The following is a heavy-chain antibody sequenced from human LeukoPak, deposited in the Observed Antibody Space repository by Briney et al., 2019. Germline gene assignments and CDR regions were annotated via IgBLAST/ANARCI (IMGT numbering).Heavy chain of an antibody. V-gene: IGHV1-18*01. Sequence: GASVKVSCKASGYTFTSYGISWVRQAPGQGLEWMGWISAYNGNTNYAQKLQGRVTMTTDTSTSTAYMEPRSLRSDDTAVYYCATFGPGSNYDFWSGYYHWGQGTLVTVSS. D-gene: IGHD3-3*01. CDR2: ISAYNGNT. CDR3: ATFGPGSNYDFWSGYYH. CDR1: GYTFTSYG. J-gene: IGHJ5*02.